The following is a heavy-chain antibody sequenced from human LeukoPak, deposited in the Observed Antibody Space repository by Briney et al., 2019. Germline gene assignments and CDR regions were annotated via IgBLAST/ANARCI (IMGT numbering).Heavy chain of an antibody. V-gene: IGHV3-48*03. CDR2: ISSSGSTI. CDR3: ARDGFDSSGYYWINDAFDI. CDR1: GFTFSSYE. J-gene: IGHJ3*02. D-gene: IGHD3-22*01. Sequence: AGGSLRLSCAASGFTFSSYEMNWVRRAPGKGLEWVSYISSSGSTIYYADSVKGRFTISRDNAKNSLYLQMNSLRAEDTAVYYCARDGFDSSGYYWINDAFDIWGQGTMVTVSS.